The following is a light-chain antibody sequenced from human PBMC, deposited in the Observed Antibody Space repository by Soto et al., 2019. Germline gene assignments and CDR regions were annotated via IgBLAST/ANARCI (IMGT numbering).Light chain of an antibody. CDR1: SSDVGAYIY. J-gene: IGLJ1*01. Sequence: QSVLTQPASVSGSPGQSITISCGGTSSDVGAYIYVSWYQQYPGIAPNLIIYEVNNRPSGVSVRFSGSKSDTTAYLTISGLQAEDEADYYCSSYSDSDTKVFGTGTKVTVL. V-gene: IGLV2-14*03. CDR3: SSYSDSDTKV. CDR2: EVN.